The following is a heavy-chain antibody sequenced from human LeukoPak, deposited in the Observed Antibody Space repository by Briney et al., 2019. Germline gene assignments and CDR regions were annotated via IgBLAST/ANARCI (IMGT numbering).Heavy chain of an antibody. Sequence: GGSLRLSCAASGFTVSSNYMSWVRQAPGKGLEWVSVIYSGGSTYYADSVKGRFTLSRDNSKNTLFLQMNSLRAEDTAVYYCASGCSGGTCYEKSLDYWGQGTLVTVSS. D-gene: IGHD2-15*01. CDR1: GFTVSSNY. CDR2: IYSGGST. CDR3: ASGCSGGTCYEKSLDY. J-gene: IGHJ4*02. V-gene: IGHV3-53*01.